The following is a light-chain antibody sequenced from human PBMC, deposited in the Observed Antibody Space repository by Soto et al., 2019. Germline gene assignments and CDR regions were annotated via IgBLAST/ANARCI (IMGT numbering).Light chain of an antibody. CDR1: QNINNY. Sequence: DIQMTQSPSSLSASGRYRVTITCQASQNINNYLNWNQQRPGQAPRLLIYDASNLETGVPSRFSGSGFGTHFTFTISSLQPEDVATYYCQQYDDLPLTFGGGTWVEI. V-gene: IGKV1-33*01. CDR3: QQYDDLPLT. J-gene: IGKJ4*01. CDR2: DAS.